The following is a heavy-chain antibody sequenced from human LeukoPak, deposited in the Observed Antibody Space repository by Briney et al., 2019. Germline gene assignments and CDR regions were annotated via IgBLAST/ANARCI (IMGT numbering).Heavy chain of an antibody. J-gene: IGHJ4*02. CDR1: GFTFDDYA. D-gene: IGHD3-10*01. CDR3: AKEAQGDYYGSGSHFDY. V-gene: IGHV3-9*01. Sequence: GGSLRLSCAASGFTFDDYAMHWVRQAPGKGLEWVSGISWSSGSIGYADSVKGRFTISRDNAKNSLYLQMNSLRAEDTALYYCAKEAQGDYYGSGSHFDYWGQGTLVTVSS. CDR2: ISWSSGSI.